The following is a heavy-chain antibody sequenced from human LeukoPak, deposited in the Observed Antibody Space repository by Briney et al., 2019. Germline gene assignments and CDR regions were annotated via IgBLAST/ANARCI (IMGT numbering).Heavy chain of an antibody. CDR2: IIPIFGTA. CDR1: GYTFTSYG. V-gene: IGHV1-69*05. Sequence: SVKVSCKASGYTFTSYGISWVRQAPGQGLEWMGGIIPIFGTANYAQKFQGRVTITTDESTSTAYMELSSLRSEDTAVYYCARVPPDDYGGNPSYFDYWGQGTLVTVSS. CDR3: ARVPPDDYGGNPSYFDY. J-gene: IGHJ4*02. D-gene: IGHD4-23*01.